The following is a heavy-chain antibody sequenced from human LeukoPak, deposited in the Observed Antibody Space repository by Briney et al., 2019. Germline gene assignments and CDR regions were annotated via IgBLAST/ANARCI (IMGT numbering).Heavy chain of an antibody. Sequence: KTSETLSLTCTVSGGSISSGTYYWTWIRQPAGKGLEWIGRIYTSGSTNYNPSLKSRVTMSVDTSKNQFSLKLSSVTAADTALYYCARGLRLGELSLSPYFYYWGQGTLVTVSS. V-gene: IGHV4-61*02. CDR2: IYTSGST. CDR1: GGSISSGTYY. D-gene: IGHD3-16*02. CDR3: ARGLRLGELSLSPYFYY. J-gene: IGHJ4*02.